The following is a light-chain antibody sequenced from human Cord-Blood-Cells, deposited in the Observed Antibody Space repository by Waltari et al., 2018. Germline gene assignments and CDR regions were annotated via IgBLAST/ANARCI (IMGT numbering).Light chain of an antibody. CDR3: QKYNSAPFT. CDR1: QLISNY. Sequence: IQLTQSPSSLSASLGDRAIIACRASQLISNYLAWYQQKPGKVPKLLIYAASTLQSGVPSRFSGSGSGTDFTLTISSLQPEDVATYYCQKYNSAPFTFGPGTKVDIK. J-gene: IGKJ3*01. V-gene: IGKV1-27*01. CDR2: AAS.